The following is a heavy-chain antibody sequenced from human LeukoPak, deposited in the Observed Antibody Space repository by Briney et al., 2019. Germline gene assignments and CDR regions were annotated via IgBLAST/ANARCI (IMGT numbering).Heavy chain of an antibody. CDR2: IYYSGST. Sequence: PSQTLSLTCTVSGGSISSGDYYWSWIRQPPGKGLEWIGYIYYSGSTYYNPSLKSRVTISVDTSKNQFSLKLSSVTAADTAVYYCARVAGPDIVVVPAAGGNWFDPWGQGTLVTVSS. CDR1: GGSISSGDYY. J-gene: IGHJ5*02. CDR3: ARVAGPDIVVVPAAGGNWFDP. V-gene: IGHV4-30-4*08. D-gene: IGHD2-2*01.